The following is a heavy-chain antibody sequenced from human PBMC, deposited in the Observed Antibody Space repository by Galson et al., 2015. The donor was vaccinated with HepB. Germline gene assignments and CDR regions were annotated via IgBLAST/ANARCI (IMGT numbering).Heavy chain of an antibody. V-gene: IGHV5-10-1*01. CDR3: ARIVDHYYYYGMDV. CDR1: GYSLTSYW. J-gene: IGHJ6*02. CDR2: IDPSDSYT. D-gene: IGHD1-26*01. Sequence: KVSCKASGYSLTSYWISWVRQMPGKGLEWMGRIDPSDSYTNYSPSFQGHVTISADKSISTAYLQWSSLKASDTAMYYCARIVDHYYYYGMDVWGQGTTVTVSS.